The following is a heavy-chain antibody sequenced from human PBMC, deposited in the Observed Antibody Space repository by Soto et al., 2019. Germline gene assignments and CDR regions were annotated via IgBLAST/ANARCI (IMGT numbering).Heavy chain of an antibody. V-gene: IGHV3-48*02. D-gene: IGHD2-15*01. CDR2: ISSSSSTI. CDR1: GFTFSSYS. Sequence: PGGSLRLSCAASGFTFSSYSMNWVRQAPGKGLEWVSYISSSSSTIYYADSVKGRFTISRDNAKNSLYLQMNSLRDEDTAVYYCARDRCSGGSCYYYYYGMDVWGQGTTVTSP. CDR3: ARDRCSGGSCYYYYYGMDV. J-gene: IGHJ6*02.